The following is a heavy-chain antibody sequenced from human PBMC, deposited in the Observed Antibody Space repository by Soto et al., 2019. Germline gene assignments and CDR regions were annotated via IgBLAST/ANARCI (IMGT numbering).Heavy chain of an antibody. V-gene: IGHV4-30-2*01. CDR2: IYHSETI. D-gene: IGHD2-21*01. Sequence: QVELQESGSGLVKPSQTLSLTCTVSGASVDTSGSSWTWIRQPPGRGLQFIGYIYHSETIYYNPSLRTRVTLALDISMNQFFLRLTSLTAAATAVYFCASPINKNSGGYFDHWGQGSLVTVSS. CDR1: GASVDTSGSS. CDR3: ASPINKNSGGYFDH. J-gene: IGHJ4*02.